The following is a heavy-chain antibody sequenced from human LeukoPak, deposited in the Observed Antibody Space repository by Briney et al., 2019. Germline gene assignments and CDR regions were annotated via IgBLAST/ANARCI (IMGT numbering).Heavy chain of an antibody. J-gene: IGHJ4*02. CDR2: ISSSGSTI. CDR1: GFTFSDYY. Sequence: GGSLRLSCAASGFTFSDYYMSWIRQAPGKGLEWVSYISSSGSTIYYADSVKGRFIISRDNSKNALSLQLNSLRPEDTALYYCAKHFCTGLDCSLFDSWGQGTLVTVSS. D-gene: IGHD3/OR15-3a*01. CDR3: AKHFCTGLDCSLFDS. V-gene: IGHV3-11*01.